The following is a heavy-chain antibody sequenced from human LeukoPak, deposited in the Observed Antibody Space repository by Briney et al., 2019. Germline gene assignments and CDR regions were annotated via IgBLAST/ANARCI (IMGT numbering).Heavy chain of an antibody. V-gene: IGHV3-7*01. CDR1: GFTFSSYS. D-gene: IGHD6-13*01. Sequence: PGGSLRLSCAASGFTFSSYSMNWVRQAPGKGLEWVANIKQDGSEKYYVDSVKSRFTISRDNAKNSLYLQMNSLRAEDTAVYYCAKWYSSSRGSYWGQGTLVAVSS. J-gene: IGHJ4*02. CDR3: AKWYSSSRGSY. CDR2: IKQDGSEK.